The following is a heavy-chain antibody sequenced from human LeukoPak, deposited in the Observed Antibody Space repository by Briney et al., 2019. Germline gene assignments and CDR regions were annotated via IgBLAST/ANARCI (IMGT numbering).Heavy chain of an antibody. D-gene: IGHD6-13*01. J-gene: IGHJ1*01. Sequence: GGSLRLSCAASGFTFSSYSMNWVRQAPGKGLEWVSSISSSSSYIYYADSVKGRFTISRDNAKNSLYLQMNSLRAEDTAVYYCARDLLPPYSSSWPQYFQHWGQGTLVTVSS. CDR2: ISSSSSYI. CDR3: ARDLLPPYSSSWPQYFQH. V-gene: IGHV3-21*01. CDR1: GFTFSSYS.